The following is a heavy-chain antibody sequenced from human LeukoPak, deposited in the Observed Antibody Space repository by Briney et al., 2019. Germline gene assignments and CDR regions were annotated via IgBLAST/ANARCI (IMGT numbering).Heavy chain of an antibody. CDR3: ARDRDHFDY. V-gene: IGHV4-59*01. CDR1: GGSISSYY. CDR2: IYYSGST. J-gene: IGHJ4*02. D-gene: IGHD3-10*01. Sequence: TSETLSLTCTVSGGSISSYYSSWIRQPPGKGLEWIGYIYYSGSTNYNPSLKSRVTISLNTSKNQFSLKLSCVTSADTAVYYCARDRDHFDYWGQGTLVTVSS.